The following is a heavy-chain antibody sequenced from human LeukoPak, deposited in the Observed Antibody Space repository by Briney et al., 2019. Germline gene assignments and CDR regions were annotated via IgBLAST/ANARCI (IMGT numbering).Heavy chain of an antibody. CDR2: VHSGDNS. J-gene: IGHJ6*03. D-gene: IGHD6-13*01. V-gene: IGHV4-4*07. CDR3: ARGGAHSPSHDYFHQFMDV. Sequence: SETLSLTCTVSGGSTSGYYWSWMRQPAGKGLEWIGRVHSGDNSDSVPSLKSRLAMSLDTSTNQFSLKLTSVTAADTAVYYCARGGAHSPSHDYFHQFMDVWGKGTTVIVSS. CDR1: GGSTSGYY.